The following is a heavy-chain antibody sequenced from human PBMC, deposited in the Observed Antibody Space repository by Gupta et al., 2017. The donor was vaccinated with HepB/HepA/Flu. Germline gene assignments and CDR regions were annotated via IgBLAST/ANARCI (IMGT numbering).Heavy chain of an antibody. CDR2: ISGSGGST. CDR3: AKDIDFWSGYLQYYFDY. Sequence: EVQLLESGGGLVQPGGSLRLSCAASGFTFSSYAMSWVRQAPGKGLEWVSAISGSGGSTYYADSVKGRFTISRDNSKNTLYLQMNSLRAEDTAVYYCAKDIDFWSGYLQYYFDYWGQGTLVTVSS. D-gene: IGHD3-3*01. J-gene: IGHJ4*02. CDR1: GFTFSSYA. V-gene: IGHV3-23*01.